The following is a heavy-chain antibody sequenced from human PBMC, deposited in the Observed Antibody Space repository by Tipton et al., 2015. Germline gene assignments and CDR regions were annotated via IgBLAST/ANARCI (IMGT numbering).Heavy chain of an antibody. D-gene: IGHD3-16*01. Sequence: GLVKPSETLSLICDVSGVSVSSDSDYWSWIRQPPGKGLEWIGYFFHSGSTSYNPSLKSRVTISVDSSRTQLSLKLSSVTAADTAVYYCARDLGPIHPWGQGILVTVSS. CDR3: ARDLGPIHP. CDR1: GVSVSSDSDY. J-gene: IGHJ5*02. V-gene: IGHV4-61*01. CDR2: FFHSGST.